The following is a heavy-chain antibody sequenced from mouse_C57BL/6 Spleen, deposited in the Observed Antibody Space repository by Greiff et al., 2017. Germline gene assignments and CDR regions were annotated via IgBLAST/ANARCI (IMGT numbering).Heavy chain of an antibody. Sequence: VQLQQPGAELVRPGTSVKLSCKASGYTFTSYWMHWVKQRPGQGLEWIGVIDPSDSYTNYNQKFKGKATLTVDTSSSTAYMQLSSLTSEDSAVYYCASYDGYYGFAYWGQGTLVTVSA. CDR2: IDPSDSYT. CDR3: ASYDGYYGFAY. J-gene: IGHJ3*01. D-gene: IGHD2-3*01. V-gene: IGHV1-59*01. CDR1: GYTFTSYW.